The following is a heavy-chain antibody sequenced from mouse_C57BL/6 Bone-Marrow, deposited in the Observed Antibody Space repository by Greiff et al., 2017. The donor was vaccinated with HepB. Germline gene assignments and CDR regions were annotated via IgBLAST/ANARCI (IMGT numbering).Heavy chain of an antibody. CDR2: IRLKSDNYAT. Sequence: DVQLVESGGGLVQPGGSMKLSCVASGFTFSNYWMNWVRQSPEKGLEWVAQIRLKSDNYATHYAESVKGRFTISRDDSKSSVYLQMNNLRAEDTGIYYCTVCITTNYFDYWGQGTTLTVAS. CDR1: GFTFSNYW. D-gene: IGHD1-1*01. CDR3: TVCITTNYFDY. J-gene: IGHJ2*01. V-gene: IGHV6-3*01.